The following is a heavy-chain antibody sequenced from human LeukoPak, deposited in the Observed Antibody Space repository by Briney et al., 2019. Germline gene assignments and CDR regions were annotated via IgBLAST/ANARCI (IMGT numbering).Heavy chain of an antibody. D-gene: IGHD2-2*01. Sequence: SETLSLTCAVYGGSFSGYYWSWIRQPPGKGLEWIGEINHSGSTNYNPSLKSRVTISVDTSKNQFSLKLRSVTAADTAVYYCARRYCSSTSCRKGFDYWGQGTLVTVSS. CDR1: GGSFSGYY. V-gene: IGHV4-34*01. J-gene: IGHJ4*02. CDR3: ARRYCSSTSCRKGFDY. CDR2: INHSGST.